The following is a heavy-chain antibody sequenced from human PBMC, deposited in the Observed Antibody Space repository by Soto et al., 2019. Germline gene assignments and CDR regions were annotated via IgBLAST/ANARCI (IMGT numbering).Heavy chain of an antibody. CDR3: EGEPEGGPAAGAIET. D-gene: IGHD6-25*01. Sequence: QVQLQESGPGLVKPSQTLSLTCTVSGGSISSGDYYWTWIRQPPGKGLEWIGFNFYTGSPYYNPSPRIRVDISVDTTTNKLSLNMTSATAADTAVYFCEGEPEGGPAAGAIETWGQGTMVTVSS. V-gene: IGHV4-30-4*01. CDR2: NFYTGSP. J-gene: IGHJ3*02. CDR1: GGSISSGDYY.